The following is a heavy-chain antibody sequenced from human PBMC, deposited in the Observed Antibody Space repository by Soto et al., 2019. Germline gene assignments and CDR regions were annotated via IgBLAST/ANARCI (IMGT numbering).Heavy chain of an antibody. CDR1: GYTFTRYH. CDR2: INVGNGNT. Sequence: QVQFVQSGAEVKKPGASVKVSCKTPGYTFTRYHIHWVRQAPGQRLEWMGWINVGNGNTRNSQKCQGRLTLTRETPGNTAYMELSSVISEETAVYYCATPQDYDDCGDSWGQGTLVTVSS. J-gene: IGHJ4*02. CDR3: ATPQDYDDCGDS. D-gene: IGHD4-17*01. V-gene: IGHV1-3*01.